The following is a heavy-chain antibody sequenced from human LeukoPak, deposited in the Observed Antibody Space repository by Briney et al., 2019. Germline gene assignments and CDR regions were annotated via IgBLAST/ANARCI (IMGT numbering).Heavy chain of an antibody. V-gene: IGHV4-39*07. D-gene: IGHD3-3*01. CDR2: IFYSGST. J-gene: IGHJ6*03. CDR1: GGSISSSTYY. Sequence: SETLSLTCTVSGGSISSSTYYWGWIRQPPGKGLEWIGSIFYSGSTYYNPSLKSRGTLSVDTTENQLSLKLSSVTAADTAVYYCARVVVFGVVSSDYYYYYMDVWGKGTTVTVSS. CDR3: ARVVVFGVVSSDYYYYYMDV.